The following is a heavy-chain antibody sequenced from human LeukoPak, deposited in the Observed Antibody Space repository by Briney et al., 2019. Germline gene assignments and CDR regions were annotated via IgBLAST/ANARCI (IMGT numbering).Heavy chain of an antibody. V-gene: IGHV1-46*01. D-gene: IGHD3-10*01. J-gene: IGHJ4*02. CDR2: INPSGGST. CDR1: GYTFTSYY. CDR3: ASAGGEVYCGSGSYYNVVY. Sequence: ASVKVSCKASGYTFTSYYMHWVRQAPGQGLEWMGIINPSGGSTSYAQKFQGRVTMTRDTSASTVYMELSSLRSEDTAVYYCASAGGEVYCGSGSYYNVVYWGQGTLVTVSS.